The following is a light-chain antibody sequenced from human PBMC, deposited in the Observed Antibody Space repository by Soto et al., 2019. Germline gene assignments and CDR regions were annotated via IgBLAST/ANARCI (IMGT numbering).Light chain of an antibody. CDR3: QQYGNSPYT. V-gene: IGKV3-20*01. CDR1: QSVSNNY. CDR2: AAS. J-gene: IGKJ2*01. Sequence: EIVLTQSPGTLSLSPGERGALSCRASQSVSNNYLAWYQQKPGQAPRLLISAASRRATGIPDRFSGSGSGTDFTLIISRLEPEDFAVYYCQQYGNSPYTFGQGTKLEIK.